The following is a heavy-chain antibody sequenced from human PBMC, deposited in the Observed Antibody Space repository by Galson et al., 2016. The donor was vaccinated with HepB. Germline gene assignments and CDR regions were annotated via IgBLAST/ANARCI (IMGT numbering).Heavy chain of an antibody. V-gene: IGHV5-10-1*01. CDR1: GYSFSNHY. Sequence: QSGAEVKKPGESLRISCKGSGYSFSNHYINWVRQMPGKGLEWMGRIDPSDSDTDYSPSFQGHVIISVDKSIGTAHLQWSSLKVSDTAIYYCARQTVRYYYGMDVRGQGTTVSVSS. CDR2: IDPSDSDT. J-gene: IGHJ6*02. D-gene: IGHD4-17*01. CDR3: ARQTVRYYYGMDV.